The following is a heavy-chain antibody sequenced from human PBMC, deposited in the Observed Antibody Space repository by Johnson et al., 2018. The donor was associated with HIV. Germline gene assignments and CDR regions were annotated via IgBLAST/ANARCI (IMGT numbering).Heavy chain of an antibody. J-gene: IGHJ3*02. V-gene: IGHV3-66*01. D-gene: IGHD3-10*01. Sequence: VQLVESGGGVVQPGGSLRLSCAASGFTVSSNYMSWVRQAPGKGLEWVSVIYSGGSTYYADSVKGRFTISRDNSKNTLYLQMNSLRAEDTAVYYCARDIMRAGSYYDAFDIWGQGTMVTVSS. CDR1: GFTVSSNY. CDR2: IYSGGST. CDR3: ARDIMRAGSYYDAFDI.